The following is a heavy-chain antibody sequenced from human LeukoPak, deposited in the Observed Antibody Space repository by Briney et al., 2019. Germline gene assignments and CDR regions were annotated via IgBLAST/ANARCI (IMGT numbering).Heavy chain of an antibody. D-gene: IGHD6-13*01. CDR1: GYTFTGYY. Sequence: ASVKVSCKASGYTFTGYYMHWVRQAPGQGLEWMGWINPNSGGTNYAQKFQGRVTMTRDTSISTAYMELSSLRSEDTAVYYCARNIAAAGTGRYFDYWGQGTLVTVSS. CDR2: INPNSGGT. CDR3: ARNIAAAGTGRYFDY. J-gene: IGHJ4*02. V-gene: IGHV1-2*02.